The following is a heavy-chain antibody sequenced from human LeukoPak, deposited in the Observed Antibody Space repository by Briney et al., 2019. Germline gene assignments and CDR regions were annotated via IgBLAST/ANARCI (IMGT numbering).Heavy chain of an antibody. CDR1: GYTFTAYY. Sequence: GASVTVSCRASGYTFTAYYMHWVRQVPGQGLGWMGRINPNSGDTDYAQKFQDRVIMTRDTSISTASMEVSRQGSDDTAVYYCARVDSGHDYGPAWGQGTTVTVSS. J-gene: IGHJ3*01. D-gene: IGHD5-12*01. V-gene: IGHV1-2*06. CDR3: ARVDSGHDYGPA. CDR2: INPNSGDT.